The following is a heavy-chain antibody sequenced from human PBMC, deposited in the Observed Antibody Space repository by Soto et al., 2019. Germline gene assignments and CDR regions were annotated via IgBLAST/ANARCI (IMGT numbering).Heavy chain of an antibody. Sequence: PGGSLRLSCAASGFTFSSYAMNWVRQTPGKGLEWVSAISGSGGSTYYADSVKGRFTISRDSSKNTLYLQMNSLRAEDTAVYYCAKGNSWSPALVXDIWGQGTMVTVSS. J-gene: IGHJ3*02. CDR2: ISGSGGST. CDR1: GFTFSSYA. CDR3: AKGNSWSPALVXDI. V-gene: IGHV3-23*01.